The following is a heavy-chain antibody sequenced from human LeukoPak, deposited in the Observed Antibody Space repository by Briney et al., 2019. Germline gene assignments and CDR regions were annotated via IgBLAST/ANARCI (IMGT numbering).Heavy chain of an antibody. V-gene: IGHV4-39*01. J-gene: IGHJ6*02. CDR3: ASGGYEPDYYHYYGMDV. Sequence: SETLSLTCTVSGGSISSSSSYWGWIRQPPGKGLEWIGGIYYSGSTYYNPSLKSRVTISADTSKDQFSLKVSSVTAADTAVYYCASGGYEPDYYHYYGMDVWGQGTTVTVSS. CDR1: GGSISSSSSY. CDR2: IYYSGST. D-gene: IGHD3-16*01.